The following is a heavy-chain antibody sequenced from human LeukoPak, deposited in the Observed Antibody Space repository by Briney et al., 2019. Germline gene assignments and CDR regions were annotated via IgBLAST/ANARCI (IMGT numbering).Heavy chain of an antibody. D-gene: IGHD6-19*01. V-gene: IGHV3-48*02. CDR3: ARGGGSGWYNDY. J-gene: IGHJ4*02. CDR2: ILSSSRTI. Sequence: GESLRLSCAASGFTFSSYSMNWVRQAPGKGLEWVSYILSSSRTIYYADSVKGRFTISRDNAKNSLYLQMNSLRDEDTAVYYCARGGGSGWYNDYWGQGTLVTVSS. CDR1: GFTFSSYS.